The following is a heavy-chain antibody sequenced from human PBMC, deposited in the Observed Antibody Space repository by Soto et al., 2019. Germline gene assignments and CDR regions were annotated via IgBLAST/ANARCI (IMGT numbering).Heavy chain of an antibody. V-gene: IGHV3-48*03. D-gene: IGHD3-10*01. CDR3: AAYYYGSGSYQDDY. CDR2: ISSSGSTI. Sequence: PGGSLRLSCAASGFTFSSYEMSWVRQAPGKGLEWVSYISSSGSTIYYADSVKGRSTISRDNAKNSLYLQMNSLRAEDTAVYYCAAYYYGSGSYQDDYRGKEPLVPVS. CDR1: GFTFSSYE. J-gene: IGHJ4*02.